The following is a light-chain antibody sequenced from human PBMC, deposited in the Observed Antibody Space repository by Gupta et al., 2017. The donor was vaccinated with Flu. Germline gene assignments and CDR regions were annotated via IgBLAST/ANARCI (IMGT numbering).Light chain of an antibody. J-gene: IGKJ2*01. CDR2: DAS. Sequence: PATLSLSPGERATLSCRASQSVSSYLAWYQQKPGQAPRLLIYDASNRAAGIPARFSGSGSGTDFTLTISSLEPEDFAVYYCQQRRNWPQTFGQGTKLEIK. V-gene: IGKV3-11*01. CDR3: QQRRNWPQT. CDR1: QSVSSY.